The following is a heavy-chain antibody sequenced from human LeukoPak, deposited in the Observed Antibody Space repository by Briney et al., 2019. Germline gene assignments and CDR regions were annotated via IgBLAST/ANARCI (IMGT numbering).Heavy chain of an antibody. CDR2: ISGSGGST. CDR3: AKVVGWPLRYYFDY. V-gene: IGHV3-23*01. Sequence: GGSLRLSCAASGFTFSSYAMSWVRQAPGKGLEWVLAISGSGGSTYYADSVKGRFTISRDNSKNTLYLQMNSLRAEDTAVYYCAKVVGWPLRYYFDYWGQGTLVTVSS. D-gene: IGHD2-15*01. J-gene: IGHJ4*02. CDR1: GFTFSSYA.